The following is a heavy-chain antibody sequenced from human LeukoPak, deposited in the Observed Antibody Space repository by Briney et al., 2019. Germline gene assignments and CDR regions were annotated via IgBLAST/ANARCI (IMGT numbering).Heavy chain of an antibody. Sequence: GGSLSLSCVASGLTFSSHGFHWVRQAPGEGLEWVGVIWYDGSNTYYAHPLKARVTISRDDPKNTLYLQMNSLRAEDTAVYLCARDYSYGTLDYWGQGTLVTVSS. CDR2: IWYDGSNT. D-gene: IGHD3-16*02. CDR1: GLTFSSHG. V-gene: IGHV3-33*01. J-gene: IGHJ4*02. CDR3: ARDYSYGTLDY.